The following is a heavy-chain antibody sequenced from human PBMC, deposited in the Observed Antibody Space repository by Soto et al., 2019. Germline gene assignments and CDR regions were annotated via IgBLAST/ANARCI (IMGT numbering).Heavy chain of an antibody. CDR2: TYYRSKWYN. CDR1: GDSVSSNRAA. V-gene: IGHV6-1*01. J-gene: IGHJ4*02. Sequence: SQTLSLTCVISGDSVSSNRAAWNWIRQSPSRGLEWLGRTYYRSKWYNDYAVSVKSRITINPDTSKNQFSLQLNSVTPEDTAVYYCARAWGFSSGWYGSFYYWGQGTLVTVSS. CDR3: ARAWGFSSGWYGSFYY. D-gene: IGHD6-19*01.